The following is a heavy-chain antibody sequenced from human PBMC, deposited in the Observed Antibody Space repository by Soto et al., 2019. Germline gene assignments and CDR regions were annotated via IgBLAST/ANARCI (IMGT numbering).Heavy chain of an antibody. CDR3: ARVVRGYCSGGSCPRFDP. Sequence: SETLSLTCTVSGGSISSYYWSWIRQPPGKGLEWIGYIYYSGSTNYNPSLKSRVTISVDTSKNQFSLKLSSVTAADTAVYYCARVVRGYCSGGSCPRFDPWGQGTLVTVSS. CDR2: IYYSGST. J-gene: IGHJ5*02. D-gene: IGHD2-15*01. V-gene: IGHV4-59*01. CDR1: GGSISSYY.